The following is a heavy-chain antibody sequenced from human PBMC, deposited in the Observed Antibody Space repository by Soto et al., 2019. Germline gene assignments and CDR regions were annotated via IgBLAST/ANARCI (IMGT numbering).Heavy chain of an antibody. CDR3: AGQYGGNDQPYYYAMDV. J-gene: IGHJ6*02. CDR2: ISSSSSYT. V-gene: IGHV3-11*05. CDR1: GFTFSDYY. D-gene: IGHD5-12*01. Sequence: QVHLVESGGGLVKPGGSLRLSCAASGFTFSDYYMSWIRQAPGNGLEWISYISSSSSYTKYADSVKGRFTISRDNAKNSLYLQMNSLRAEDTAVYYCAGQYGGNDQPYYYAMDVWGQGTTVTVSS.